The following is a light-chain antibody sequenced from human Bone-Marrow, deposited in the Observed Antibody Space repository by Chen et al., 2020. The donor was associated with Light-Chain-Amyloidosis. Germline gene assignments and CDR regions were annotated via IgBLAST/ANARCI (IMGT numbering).Light chain of an antibody. CDR2: EVT. V-gene: IGLV2-14*01. CDR1: SSDVGGDNH. J-gene: IGLJ1*01. CDR3: SSYTITTTLV. Sequence: QSALTQPASVSGSPGQSITISCTGTSSDVGGDNHVSWYQQHPDKAPKLMIYEVTNRPSWVTDLFSRSKSDNTASLTISGLQTEYEADYFCSSYTITTTLVFGSGTRVTVL.